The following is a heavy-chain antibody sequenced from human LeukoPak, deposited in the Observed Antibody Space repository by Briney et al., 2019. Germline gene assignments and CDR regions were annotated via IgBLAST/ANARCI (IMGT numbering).Heavy chain of an antibody. Sequence: SETLSLTCTVSGGSITSYYWSWIRQPPGKGLEWIGYFYYSGSTNYNPSLKSRVTISVDTSKNQFSLKLSSVTAADTAVYYCARALGVIGAFDIWGQGTMVTVSS. V-gene: IGHV4-59*01. D-gene: IGHD3-16*02. CDR3: ARALGVIGAFDI. CDR1: GGSITSYY. J-gene: IGHJ3*02. CDR2: FYYSGST.